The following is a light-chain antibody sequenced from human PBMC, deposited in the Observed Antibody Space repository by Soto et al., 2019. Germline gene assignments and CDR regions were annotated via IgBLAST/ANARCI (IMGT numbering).Light chain of an antibody. CDR2: SAS. CDR1: ETISDY. J-gene: IGKJ4*01. Sequence: IQMTQSPSSLSASVGDRVTITCRSSETISDYLNRYQHKPGEAPKVLISSASTLRGGVPSRFSGTGSGTDFTLTISSLQPEDVATYYCQQTFSNLLSFGGGTKVEI. V-gene: IGKV1-39*01. CDR3: QQTFSNLLS.